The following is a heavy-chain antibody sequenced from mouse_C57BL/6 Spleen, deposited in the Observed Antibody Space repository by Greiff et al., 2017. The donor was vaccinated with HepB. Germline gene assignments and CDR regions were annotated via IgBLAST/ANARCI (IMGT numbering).Heavy chain of an antibody. D-gene: IGHD1-1*01. CDR2: ISDGGSYT. CDR1: GFTFSSYA. V-gene: IGHV5-4*01. CDR3: ARDAYYYGSSNYAMDY. Sequence: EVKLVESGGGLVKPGGSLKLSCAASGFTFSSYAMSWVRQTPEKRLEWVATISDGGSYTYYPDNVKGRFTISRDNAKNNLYLQMSHLKSEDTAMYYCARDAYYYGSSNYAMDYWGQGTSVTVSS. J-gene: IGHJ4*01.